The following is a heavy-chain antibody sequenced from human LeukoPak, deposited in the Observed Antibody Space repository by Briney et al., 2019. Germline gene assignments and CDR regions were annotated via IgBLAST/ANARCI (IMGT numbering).Heavy chain of an antibody. CDR1: GYTFTGYY. CDR3: AREYYYGSSGYYPDAFDI. CDR2: INPNSGGT. V-gene: IGHV1-2*02. Sequence: ASVKVSCRASGYTFTGYYMHWVRQAPGQGLEWMGWINPNSGGTNYAQKFQGRVTMTRDTSISTACMELSRLRSDDTAVYYCAREYYYGSSGYYPDAFDIWGQGTMVTVSS. J-gene: IGHJ3*02. D-gene: IGHD3-22*01.